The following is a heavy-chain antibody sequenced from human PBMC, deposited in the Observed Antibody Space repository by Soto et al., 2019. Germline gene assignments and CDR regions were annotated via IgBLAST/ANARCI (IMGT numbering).Heavy chain of an antibody. CDR2: IWYDGSNK. CDR3: ARDSVDIVATGSDPTQPKLSYYYYYGMDV. V-gene: IGHV3-33*01. Sequence: QVQLVESGGGVVQPGRSLRLSCAASGFTFSSYGMHWVRQAPGKGLEWVAVIWYDGSNKYYADSVKGRFTISRDNSKNTLYLQMNSLRAEDTAVYYCARDSVDIVATGSDPTQPKLSYYYYYGMDVWGQGTTVTVSS. J-gene: IGHJ6*02. D-gene: IGHD5-12*01. CDR1: GFTFSSYG.